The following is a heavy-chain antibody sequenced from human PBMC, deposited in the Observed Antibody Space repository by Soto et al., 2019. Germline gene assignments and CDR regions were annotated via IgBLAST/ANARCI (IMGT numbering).Heavy chain of an antibody. J-gene: IGHJ5*02. CDR1: GFSLSTTGVG. D-gene: IGHD3-10*01. CDR3: AKRLRDYGLGRERANYFDP. CDR2: IYWDDDK. Sequence: QITLKESGPTLVRPTQTLTLTCTFSGFSLSTTGVGVGWIRQPPGKALEWLALIYWDDDKRYSPTLKSRLTITKDTSKHEVILTMANRDPVDTATYYCAKRLRDYGLGRERANYFDPCGHGTLVTVSS. V-gene: IGHV2-5*02.